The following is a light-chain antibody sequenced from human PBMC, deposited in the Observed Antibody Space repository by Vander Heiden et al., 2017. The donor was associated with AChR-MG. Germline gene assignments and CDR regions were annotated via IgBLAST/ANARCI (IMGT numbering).Light chain of an antibody. J-gene: IGKJ4*01. CDR1: ESVNSY. CDR2: DAS. CDR3: QQRSNWPPTYS. Sequence: ALFLSPATLYLFPGDTATVFCRATESVNSYLAWYPHKPGQAPRLLIYDASNRATGIPDRFIGSGFGTDFALTISRLEPEDFAVYYCQQRSNWPPTYSFGGGTKVEIK. V-gene: IGKV3-11*01.